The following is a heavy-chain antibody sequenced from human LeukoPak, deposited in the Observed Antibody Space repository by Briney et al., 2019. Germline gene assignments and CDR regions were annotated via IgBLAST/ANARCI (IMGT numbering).Heavy chain of an antibody. CDR2: IRYDGSNK. V-gene: IGHV3-30*02. J-gene: IGHJ4*02. CDR3: VIEAGYFDS. Sequence: PGGSLRLSCAASGFTVSSNYMSWVRQAPGKGLEWVAFIRYDGSNKYYADSVKGRFTISRDNSKNTLYLQMDSLRPEDTAVYYCVIEAGYFDSWGQGSLVTVSS. CDR1: GFTVSSNY. D-gene: IGHD6-19*01.